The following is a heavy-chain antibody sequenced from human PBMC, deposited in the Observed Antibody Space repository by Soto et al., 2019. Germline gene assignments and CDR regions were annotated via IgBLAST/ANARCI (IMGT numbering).Heavy chain of an antibody. V-gene: IGHV3-7*01. CDR2: INQDGSER. D-gene: IGHD1-1*01. Sequence: PGGSLRLSCAASGFTFSTCWMMWVRQAPGKGLEWVANINQDGSERYYVDSVKGRFTISRDNAKNSLYLQMNSLRAEDTAVYYCVKHNRGTDWGQGTLVTVSS. CDR1: GFTFSTCW. J-gene: IGHJ4*02. CDR3: VKHNRGTD.